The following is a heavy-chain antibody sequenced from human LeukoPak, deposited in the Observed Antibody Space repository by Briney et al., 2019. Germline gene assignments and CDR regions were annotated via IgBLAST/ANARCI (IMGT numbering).Heavy chain of an antibody. Sequence: GGSLRLSCAASGFTFSNYAMSWVRQATGKGLEWVSSITGNGGSTYYADSVEGRFTISRDSSKNTLYLQMNSLRAEDTAVYYCAKMPYGSARHQYFDYWGQGTLVTVSS. D-gene: IGHD3-10*01. CDR1: GFTFSNYA. J-gene: IGHJ4*02. CDR2: ITGNGGST. V-gene: IGHV3-23*01. CDR3: AKMPYGSARHQYFDY.